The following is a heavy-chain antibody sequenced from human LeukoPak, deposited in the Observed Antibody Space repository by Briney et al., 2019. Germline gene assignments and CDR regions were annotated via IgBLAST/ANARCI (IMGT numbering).Heavy chain of an antibody. CDR2: IYYSGST. D-gene: IGHD2-15*01. CDR3: ARDSSGPPDY. J-gene: IGHJ4*02. Sequence: PSETLSLTCTVSGGSISSSSYYWGWIRQPPRKGLEWIGSIYYSGSTYYNPSLKSRVTISVDTSKNQFSLKLSSVTAADTAVYYCARDSSGPPDYWGQGTLVTVSS. V-gene: IGHV4-39*02. CDR1: GGSISSSSYY.